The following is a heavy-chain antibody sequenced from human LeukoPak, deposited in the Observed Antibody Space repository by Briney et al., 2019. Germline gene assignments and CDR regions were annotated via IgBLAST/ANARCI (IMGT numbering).Heavy chain of an antibody. CDR2: IYYSRST. CDR3: ARGLRFLEWSHDAFDI. Sequence: SETLSLTCTVSGGAISYYYWSWIRQPPGKGLEWIGYIYYSRSTNYNPSLKSRVTMSVDTSNQFSLKLSSVTAADTALYYCARGLRFLEWSHDAFDIWGQGTAVTVSS. D-gene: IGHD3-3*01. J-gene: IGHJ3*02. CDR1: GGAISYYY. V-gene: IGHV4-59*01.